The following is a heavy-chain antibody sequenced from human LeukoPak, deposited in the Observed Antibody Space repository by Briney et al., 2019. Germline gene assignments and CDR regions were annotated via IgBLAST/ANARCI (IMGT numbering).Heavy chain of an antibody. CDR1: GGTFNSYA. CDR2: IIPIFGTA. J-gene: IGHJ4*02. Sequence: ASVKVSCKASGGTFNSYAISWVRQAPGQGLEWMGGIIPIFGTANYAQKFQGRVTITTDKSTSTAYMELSSLRSEDTAVYYCAGGRDGYHLVDYWVQGTLVTVSS. D-gene: IGHD5-24*01. CDR3: AGGRDGYHLVDY. V-gene: IGHV1-69*05.